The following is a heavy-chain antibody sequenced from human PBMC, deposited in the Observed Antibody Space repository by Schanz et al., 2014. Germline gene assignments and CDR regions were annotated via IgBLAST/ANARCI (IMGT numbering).Heavy chain of an antibody. D-gene: IGHD3-10*01. CDR1: GFTFSDYY. Sequence: QVQLVDSGGGLVKPGGSLRLSCAASGFTFSDYYMTWIRQAPGKGLEWVSDISDSGDSTHYADSVKGRFTISRDNAKNSLFLQMNSLSAEDTAVYYCAKDFFIGVARGVIISHDASDIWGQGTKVTVSS. J-gene: IGHJ3*02. CDR3: AKDFFIGVARGVIISHDASDI. V-gene: IGHV3-11*01. CDR2: ISDSGDST.